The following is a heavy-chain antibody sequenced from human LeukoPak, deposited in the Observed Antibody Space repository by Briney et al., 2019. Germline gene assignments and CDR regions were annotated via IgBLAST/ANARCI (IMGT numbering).Heavy chain of an antibody. CDR2: IYHSGST. D-gene: IGHD4-17*01. J-gene: IGHJ4*02. CDR1: SGSISRYF. V-gene: IGHV4-59*12. CDR3: ARARGYGYFDY. Sequence: SETLSLTCTVSSGSISRYFWSWIRQPPGKGLEWIGEIYHSGSTNYNPSLKSRVTISVDKSKNQFSLKLSSVTAADTAVYYCARARGYGYFDYWGQGTLVTVSS.